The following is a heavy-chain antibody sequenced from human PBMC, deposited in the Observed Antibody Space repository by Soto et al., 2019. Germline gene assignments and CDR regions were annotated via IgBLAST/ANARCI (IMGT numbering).Heavy chain of an antibody. J-gene: IGHJ4*02. CDR2: IYYSGST. CDR3: ARDSDYGPHFDY. V-gene: IGHV4-59*01. CDR1: GGSISSYY. D-gene: IGHD3-10*01. Sequence: SETLSLTCTVSGGSISSYYWSWIRQPPGKGLEWLGYIYYSGSTNYNPSLKSRVTISVDTSKNQFSLKLSSVTAADTAVYYCARDSDYGPHFDYWGQGTLVTVSS.